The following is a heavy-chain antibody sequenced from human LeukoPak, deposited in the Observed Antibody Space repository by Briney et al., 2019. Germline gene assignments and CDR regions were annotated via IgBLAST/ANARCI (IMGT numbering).Heavy chain of an antibody. CDR3: AKEPYDSSLYYFDY. Sequence: PGASLRLSCAASGFTFSSYAMSWVRQAPGKGLEWVPAISGSGGSTYYADSVKGRFTISRDNSKNTLYLQMNSLRAEDTAVYYCAKEPYDSSLYYFDYWGQGTLVTVSS. CDR1: GFTFSSYA. D-gene: IGHD3-22*01. J-gene: IGHJ4*02. V-gene: IGHV3-23*01. CDR2: ISGSGGST.